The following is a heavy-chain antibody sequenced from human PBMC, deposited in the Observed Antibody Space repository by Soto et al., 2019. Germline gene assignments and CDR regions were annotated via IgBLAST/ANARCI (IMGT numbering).Heavy chain of an antibody. V-gene: IGHV1-2*04. CDR1: GYTFTGYY. D-gene: IGHD2-2*01. Sequence: ASVKVSCKASGYTFTGYYMHWVRQAPGQGLEWMGWINPNSGGTNYAQKFQGWVTMTRDTSISTAYMELSRLRSDDTAVYYCARVRISTRDYYYYYGMDVWGQGTTVTVSS. J-gene: IGHJ6*02. CDR2: INPNSGGT. CDR3: ARVRISTRDYYYYYGMDV.